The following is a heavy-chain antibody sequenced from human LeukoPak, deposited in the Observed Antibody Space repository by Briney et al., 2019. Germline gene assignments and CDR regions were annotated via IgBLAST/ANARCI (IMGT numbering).Heavy chain of an antibody. V-gene: IGHV3-48*01. Sequence: GGSLRLSCAASGFTFSSYSMNWVRQAPGKGLEWVTYISSSSTTIYYADSVKGRFTISRDNSKNTLYLQMNSLRAEDTAVYYCAKDVVRSPWLRWFDYWGQGTLVTVSS. CDR2: ISSSSTTI. CDR1: GFTFSSYS. CDR3: AKDVVRSPWLRWFDY. D-gene: IGHD4-23*01. J-gene: IGHJ4*02.